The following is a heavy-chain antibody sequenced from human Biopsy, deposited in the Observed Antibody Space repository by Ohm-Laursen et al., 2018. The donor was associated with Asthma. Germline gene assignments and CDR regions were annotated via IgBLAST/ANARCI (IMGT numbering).Heavy chain of an antibody. CDR2: IYYSGST. CDR1: GGSINIGDYY. Sequence: TLSLTCTVSGGSINIGDYYWSWIRQHPGKGLEWIGYIYYSGSTYYNPSLKSRVSILIDTSKNQFSLRLSSVTAADTAVYYCARTIYGDDGFDPWGQGTLVTVSS. D-gene: IGHD4-17*01. CDR3: ARTIYGDDGFDP. V-gene: IGHV4-31*03. J-gene: IGHJ5*02.